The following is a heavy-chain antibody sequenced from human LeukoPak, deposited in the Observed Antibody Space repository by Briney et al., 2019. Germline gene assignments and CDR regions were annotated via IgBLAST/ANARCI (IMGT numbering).Heavy chain of an antibody. CDR2: IKQDGSEK. Sequence: PGGSLRLSCAASGFTFSSYWMSWVRQAPGKGLEWVANIKQDGSEKYYVDSVKGRFTISRDNAKNSLYLQMNSLRAEDTAVYYCARITDPIPRYDFWSGYPYYYMDVWGKGTTVTVSS. J-gene: IGHJ6*03. CDR3: ARITDPIPRYDFWSGYPYYYMDV. V-gene: IGHV3-7*01. D-gene: IGHD3-3*01. CDR1: GFTFSSYW.